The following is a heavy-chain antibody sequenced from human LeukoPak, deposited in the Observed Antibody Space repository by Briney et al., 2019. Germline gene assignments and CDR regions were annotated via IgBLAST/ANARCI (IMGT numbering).Heavy chain of an antibody. V-gene: IGHV4-4*07. D-gene: IGHD1-26*01. Sequence: SETLSLTCTVSGGSISSYYWSWIRQPAGRGLEWIGRIYTSGSTNYNPSLKSRVTMSLDTSKNQFALKLSSVTAADTAVYYCARDSGGATPFDYWGQGTLVTVSS. J-gene: IGHJ4*02. CDR3: ARDSGGATPFDY. CDR1: GGSISSYY. CDR2: IYTSGST.